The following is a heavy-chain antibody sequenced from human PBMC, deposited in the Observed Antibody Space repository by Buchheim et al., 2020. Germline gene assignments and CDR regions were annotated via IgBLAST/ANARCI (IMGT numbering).Heavy chain of an antibody. J-gene: IGHJ4*02. CDR3: ARVVAVAATVGDY. Sequence: QVQLQESGPGLVKPSETLSLTCTVSGGSVSDGSYYWSWIRQPPGKGLEWIGYIYHSGSTNYNPSLKSRVTISVDTPKNQFSRKLNSVTAADTAVYYCARVVAVAATVGDYWGQGTL. CDR2: IYHSGST. V-gene: IGHV4-61*01. CDR1: GGSVSDGSYY. D-gene: IGHD2-15*01.